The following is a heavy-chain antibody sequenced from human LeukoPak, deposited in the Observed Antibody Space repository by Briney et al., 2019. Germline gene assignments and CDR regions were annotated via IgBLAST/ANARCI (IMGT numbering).Heavy chain of an antibody. J-gene: IGHJ4*02. Sequence: KPSETLSLTCAVYGGSFSGYYWSWIRQPPGKGLEWIGEIDHSGSTNYNPSLKSRVTISVDTSKNQFSLKLSSVTAADTAVYYCARVVRYCSGGRCSPFDYWGQGTLVTVSS. CDR3: ARVVRYCSGGRCSPFDY. CDR2: IDHSGST. D-gene: IGHD2-15*01. V-gene: IGHV4-34*01. CDR1: GGSFSGYY.